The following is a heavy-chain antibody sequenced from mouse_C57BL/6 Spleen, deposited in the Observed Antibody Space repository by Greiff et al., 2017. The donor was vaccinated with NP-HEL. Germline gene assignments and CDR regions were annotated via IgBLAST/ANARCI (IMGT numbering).Heavy chain of an antibody. Sequence: EVQRVESGGGLVKPGGSLKLSCAASGFTFSDYGMHWVRQAPEKGLEWVAYISSGSSTIYYADTVKGRFTISRDNAKNTLFLQMTSLRSEDTAMYYCARGYYYGSEGFAYWGTGTTVTVSS. D-gene: IGHD1-1*01. CDR3: ARGYYYGSEGFAY. V-gene: IGHV5-17*01. J-gene: IGHJ1*03. CDR2: ISSGSSTI. CDR1: GFTFSDYG.